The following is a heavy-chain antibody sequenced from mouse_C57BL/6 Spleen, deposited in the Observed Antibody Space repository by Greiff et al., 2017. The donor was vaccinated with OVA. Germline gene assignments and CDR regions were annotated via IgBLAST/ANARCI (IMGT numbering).Heavy chain of an antibody. J-gene: IGHJ3*01. CDR1: GFTFSSYT. Sequence: EVKLMESGGGLVKPGGSLKLSCAASGFTFSSYTMSWVRQTPEKRLEWVATISGGGGNTYYPDSVKGRFTISRDNAKNTLYLQMSSLRSEDTALYYCARPHYYDYVWFAYWGQGTLVTVSA. CDR3: ARPHYYDYVWFAY. V-gene: IGHV5-9*01. CDR2: ISGGGGNT. D-gene: IGHD2-4*01.